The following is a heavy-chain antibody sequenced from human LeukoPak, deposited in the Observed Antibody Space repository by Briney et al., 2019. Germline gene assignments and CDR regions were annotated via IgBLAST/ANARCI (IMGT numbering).Heavy chain of an antibody. CDR1: GYTLTELS. D-gene: IGHD6-19*01. Sequence: GASVKVSCKVSGYTLTELSMHWVRQAPGKGLEWMGGFDPEDGETIYAQKFQGRVTMTTDTSTSTAYMELRSLRSDDTAVYYCASPGSVAGTMDYWGQGTLVTVSS. V-gene: IGHV1-24*01. CDR3: ASPGSVAGTMDY. CDR2: FDPEDGET. J-gene: IGHJ4*02.